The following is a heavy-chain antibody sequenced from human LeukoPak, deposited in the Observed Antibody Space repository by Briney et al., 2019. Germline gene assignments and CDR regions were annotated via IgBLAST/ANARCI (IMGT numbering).Heavy chain of an antibody. CDR3: AREGGQQLGSFDY. J-gene: IGHJ4*02. D-gene: IGHD6-13*01. V-gene: IGHV3-33*01. CDR2: IWYDGSDK. Sequence: PGRSLRLSCAASGFTFRTYGMHWVPQAPGQGLEWVAIIWYDGSDKYYADSVKGRFAISRDNSKNTLYLQMNSLQVEDTAVYYCAREGGQQLGSFDYWGQGTLVTVTS. CDR1: GFTFRTYG.